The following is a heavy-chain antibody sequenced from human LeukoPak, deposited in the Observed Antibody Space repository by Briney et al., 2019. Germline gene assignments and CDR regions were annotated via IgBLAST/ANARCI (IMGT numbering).Heavy chain of an antibody. CDR1: GYTFTSYY. J-gene: IGHJ4*02. V-gene: IGHV1-46*03. Sequence: ASVKVPCKASGYTFTSYYMHWVRQAPGQGLEWMGIINPSGGSTSYAQKFQGRVTMTRGTSTSTVYMELSSLRSEDTAVYYCARESRVIAVAGSFDYWGQGTLVTVSS. CDR3: ARESRVIAVAGSFDY. D-gene: IGHD6-19*01. CDR2: INPSGGST.